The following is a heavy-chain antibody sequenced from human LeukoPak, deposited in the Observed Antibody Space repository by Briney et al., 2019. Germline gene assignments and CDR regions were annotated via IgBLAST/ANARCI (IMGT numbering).Heavy chain of an antibody. D-gene: IGHD6-19*01. CDR3: ARDSSSSGWGRRVDWFDP. J-gene: IGHJ5*02. CDR2: IYHSGST. Sequence: SETLSLTCTVSGYSISSGYYWGWIRQPPGKGLEWIGSIYHSGSTYYNPSLKSRVTISVDTSKNQFSLKLSSVTAADTAVYYCARDSSSSGWGRRVDWFDPWGQGTLVTVSS. CDR1: GYSISSGYY. V-gene: IGHV4-38-2*02.